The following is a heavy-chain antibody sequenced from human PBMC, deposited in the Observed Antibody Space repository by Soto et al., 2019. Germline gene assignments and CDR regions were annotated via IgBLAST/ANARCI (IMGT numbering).Heavy chain of an antibody. CDR1: GFTFSSYW. V-gene: IGHV3-7*03. J-gene: IGHJ4*02. D-gene: IGHD6-13*01. CDR2: IKQDGSEK. CDR3: ARALSYSSIWYYFHX. Sequence: GGSLRLSCAASGFTFSSYWMSWVRQAPGKGLEWVANIKQDGSEKYYVDSVKGRFTISRDNAKNSLYLQMNSLRAEDTAVYYCARALSYSSIWYYFHXWGQGTLVTVSX.